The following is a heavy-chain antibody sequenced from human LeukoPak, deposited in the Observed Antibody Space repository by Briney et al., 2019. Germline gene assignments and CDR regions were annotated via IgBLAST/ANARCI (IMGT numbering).Heavy chain of an antibody. D-gene: IGHD3-3*01. V-gene: IGHV4-38-2*02. J-gene: IGHJ4*02. CDR2: IYHSGST. Sequence: TSETLSLTCAVSGYSISSGYYWGWIRQPPGKGLEWIGSIYHSGSTYYNPSLKSRVTISVDTSKYQFSLKLSSVTAADTAVYYCARDGFGVVIYFDYWGQGTLVTVSS. CDR3: ARDGFGVVIYFDY. CDR1: GYSISSGYY.